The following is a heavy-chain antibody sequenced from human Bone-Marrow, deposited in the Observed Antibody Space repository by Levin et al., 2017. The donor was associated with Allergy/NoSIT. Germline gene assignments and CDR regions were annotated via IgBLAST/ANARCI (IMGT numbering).Heavy chain of an antibody. CDR2: IYHSGST. V-gene: IGHV4-30-2*01. D-gene: IGHD2-2*01. J-gene: IGHJ5*02. CDR3: ARGRGVYCSSTSCYGRCDFVNNWFDP. CDR1: GGSIRSGGYS. Sequence: SATLSLTCAVSGGSIRSGGYSWSWIRQPPGKGLEWIGYIYHSGSTYYNPSLKSRVTLSVDRSKNQFSLKLSSVTAADTAVYYCARGRGVYCSSTSCYGRCDFVNNWFDPWGQGTLVTVSS.